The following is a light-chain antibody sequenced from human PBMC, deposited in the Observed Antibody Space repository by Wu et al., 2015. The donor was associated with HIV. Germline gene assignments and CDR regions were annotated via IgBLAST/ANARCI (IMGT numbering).Light chain of an antibody. CDR3: QKYNTAPWT. Sequence: IQLTQAPSSLSASVGDRVTISCRASQDISNFLAWYQQKPGRAPKVLIYAASTLQSGVPSRFSGSGSGTDFTLTISSLQPEDVATYYCQKYNTAPWTFGQGTKVEMK. CDR1: QDISNF. V-gene: IGKV1-27*01. J-gene: IGKJ1*01. CDR2: AAS.